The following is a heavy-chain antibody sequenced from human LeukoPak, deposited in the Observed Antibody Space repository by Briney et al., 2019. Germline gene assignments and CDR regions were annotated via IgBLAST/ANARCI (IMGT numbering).Heavy chain of an antibody. D-gene: IGHD3-3*01. CDR3: AKGAPNTYDFWSGYYLYYYYYYMDV. Sequence: TGGALRLSCAASGFTLSSYAMSWGRQAPGKGLEWVSAISGSGGSTYYADSVKGRFTISRDNSKNTLYLQMNSLRAEDTALYYCAKGAPNTYDFWSGYYLYYYYYYMDVWGKGTTVTVSS. CDR2: ISGSGGST. J-gene: IGHJ6*03. V-gene: IGHV3-23*01. CDR1: GFTLSSYA.